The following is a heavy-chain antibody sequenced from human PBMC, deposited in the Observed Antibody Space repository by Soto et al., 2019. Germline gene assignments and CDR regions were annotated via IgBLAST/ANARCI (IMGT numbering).Heavy chain of an antibody. CDR2: IYYSGST. CDR3: ARPKGYSYGPVDY. Sequence: SETLSLTCTVSGGSISSSSYYWGWIRQPPGKGLEWTGSIYYSGSTYYNPSLKSRVTISVDTSKNQFSLKLSSVTAADTAVYYCARPKGYSYGPVDYWGQGTLVTVSS. D-gene: IGHD5-18*01. J-gene: IGHJ4*02. V-gene: IGHV4-39*01. CDR1: GGSISSSSYY.